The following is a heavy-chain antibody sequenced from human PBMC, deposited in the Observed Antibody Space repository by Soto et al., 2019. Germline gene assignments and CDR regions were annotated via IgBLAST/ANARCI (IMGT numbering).Heavy chain of an antibody. Sequence: RGSLRLSCAASGFTFSSYWMSWVRQAPGKGLEWVANIKQDGSEKYYVDSVKGRFTISRDNAKNSLYLQMNSLRAEDTAVYYCARPRDDFWSGYYPLGYWGQGTLVTVSS. V-gene: IGHV3-7*01. D-gene: IGHD3-3*01. J-gene: IGHJ4*02. CDR1: GFTFSSYW. CDR3: ARPRDDFWSGYYPLGY. CDR2: IKQDGSEK.